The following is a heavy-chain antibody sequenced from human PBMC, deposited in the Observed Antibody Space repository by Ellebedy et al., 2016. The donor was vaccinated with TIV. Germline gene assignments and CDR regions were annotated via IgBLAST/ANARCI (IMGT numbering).Heavy chain of an antibody. CDR3: AKGGWNDVAD. CDR1: GFTFSSYA. V-gene: IGHV3-23*01. Sequence: ESLKISCAASGFTFSSYATSWVRQSPGKGLEWVSCISGSGRTTYYADSVKGRFTVSRDNSKNTLFLQMKSLRVEDTAVYYCAKGGWNDVADWGQGTLVTVSS. CDR2: ISGSGRTT. D-gene: IGHD1-1*01. J-gene: IGHJ4*02.